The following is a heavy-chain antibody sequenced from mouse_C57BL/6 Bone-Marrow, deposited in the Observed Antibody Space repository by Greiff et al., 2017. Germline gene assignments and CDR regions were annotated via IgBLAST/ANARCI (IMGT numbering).Heavy chain of an antibody. D-gene: IGHD2-5*01. V-gene: IGHV3-6*01. Sequence: EVQLVESGPGLVKPSQSLSLTCSVTGYSITSGYYWNWIRQFPGNKLEWMGYISYDGSNNYNPSLKNRISITRDTSKNQFFLKLNSVTTEDTATYYCARGRYYSNYDYWGQGTTLTVSS. CDR3: ARGRYYSNYDY. CDR2: ISYDGSN. J-gene: IGHJ2*01. CDR1: GYSITSGYY.